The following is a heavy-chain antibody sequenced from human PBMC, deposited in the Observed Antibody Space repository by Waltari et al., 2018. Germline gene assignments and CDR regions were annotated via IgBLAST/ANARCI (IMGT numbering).Heavy chain of an antibody. Sequence: EIQLVQSGAEVKKPGQSLKISCTWSGYTSTRYWIGWVRQMSGKGLDWMALIHPSDSDTRYNPSFQGQVTISVDKSTRTTYLQWDSLKASDTAIYYCARRFGLGTSADYWGQGTLVTVSS. CDR2: IHPSDSDT. CDR1: GYTSTRYW. CDR3: ARRFGLGTSADY. J-gene: IGHJ4*02. V-gene: IGHV5-51*01. D-gene: IGHD3-16*01.